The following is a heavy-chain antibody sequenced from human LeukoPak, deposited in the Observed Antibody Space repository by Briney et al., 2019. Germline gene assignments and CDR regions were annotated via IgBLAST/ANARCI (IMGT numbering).Heavy chain of an antibody. CDR1: GASISSYY. D-gene: IGHD6-6*01. V-gene: IGHV4-59*12. CDR2: IYYSGSA. J-gene: IGHJ6*03. Sequence: PSETLSLTCTVSGASISSYYWSWIRQPPGKRLEWIGYIYYSGSANYNPSLKSRVTISVDTSKNQFSLKLSSVTAADTAVYYCARERRSSSSYYYYYMDVWGKGTTVTVSS. CDR3: ARERRSSSSYYYYYMDV.